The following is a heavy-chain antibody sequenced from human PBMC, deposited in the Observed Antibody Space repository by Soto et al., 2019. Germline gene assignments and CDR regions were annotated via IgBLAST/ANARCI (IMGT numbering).Heavy chain of an antibody. CDR3: GKDTLDCSVGDCPLYYYYGMDV. V-gene: IGHV3-30*18. CDR1: GFTLRSYG. Sequence: QVQLVESGGGVVQPGRSLRLSCAASGFTLRSYGMHWVPQAPGKGLEWLAVISNDGAKKYLADSVKGRLTISRDNSRNTLYLQMNSLSAGDTAVYYCGKDTLDCSVGDCPLYYYYGMDVWGQGTTLTVSS. D-gene: IGHD2-21*02. J-gene: IGHJ6*02. CDR2: ISNDGAKK.